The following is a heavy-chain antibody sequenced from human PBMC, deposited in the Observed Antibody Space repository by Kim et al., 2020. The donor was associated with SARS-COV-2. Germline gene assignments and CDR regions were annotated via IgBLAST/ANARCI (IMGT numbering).Heavy chain of an antibody. Sequence: SGPTLVNPTQTLTLTCTFSGFSLSTSGVGVGWIRQPPGKALEWLALIYWDDDKRYSPSLKSRLTITKDTSKNQVVLTMTNMDPVDTATYYCAPSPHYGDYGPNWFDPWGQGTLVTVSS. CDR1: GFSLSTSGVG. V-gene: IGHV2-5*02. CDR2: IYWDDDK. J-gene: IGHJ5*02. D-gene: IGHD4-17*01. CDR3: APSPHYGDYGPNWFDP.